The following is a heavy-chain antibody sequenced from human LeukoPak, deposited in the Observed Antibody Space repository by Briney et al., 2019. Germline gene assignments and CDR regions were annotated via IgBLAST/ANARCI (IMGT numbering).Heavy chain of an antibody. CDR1: GYTFTGYY. D-gene: IGHD1-26*01. V-gene: IGHV1-2*02. CDR2: INPNSGGT. CDR3: ARGEVVGATNSGPLDY. J-gene: IGHJ4*02. Sequence: ASVKVSCKASGYTFTGYYMHWVRQAPGQGLEWMGWINPNSGGTSYAQKFQGRVTMTRDMSTSTVYMELSSLRSEDTAVYYCARGEVVGATNSGPLDYWGQGTLVTISS.